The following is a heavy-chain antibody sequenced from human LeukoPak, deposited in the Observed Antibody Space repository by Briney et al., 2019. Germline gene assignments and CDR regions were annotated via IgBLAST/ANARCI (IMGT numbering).Heavy chain of an antibody. V-gene: IGHV3-30*02. CDR3: AKDPDYYGSGSGDY. J-gene: IGHJ4*02. D-gene: IGHD3-10*01. CDR1: GFPFSSYG. CDR2: IRYDGSNK. Sequence: GGSLRLSCAASGFPFSSYGMHWVRQAPGKGLEWVAFIRYDGSNKYYADSVKGRFTISRDNSKNTLYLQMNSLRAEDTAVYYCAKDPDYYGSGSGDYWGQGTLVTVSS.